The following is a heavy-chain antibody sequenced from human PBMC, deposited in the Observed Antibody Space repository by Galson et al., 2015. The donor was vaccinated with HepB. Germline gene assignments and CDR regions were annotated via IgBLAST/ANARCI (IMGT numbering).Heavy chain of an antibody. J-gene: IGHJ4*02. Sequence: SLRLSCAASGFTFTNYWMGWVRQAPGKGLEWVANIKQDGSAKNYMDSVKGRFTISRDNAKNSLYLQMDSLRADDSAVYYCAREGVPAGDDYWGQGTLVSVSS. V-gene: IGHV3-7*01. CDR3: AREGVPAGDDY. CDR2: IKQDGSAK. D-gene: IGHD2-21*02. CDR1: GFTFTNYW.